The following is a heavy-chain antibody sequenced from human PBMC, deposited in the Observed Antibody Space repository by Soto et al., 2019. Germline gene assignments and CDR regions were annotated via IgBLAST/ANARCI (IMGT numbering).Heavy chain of an antibody. CDR3: AIDGGRSGVDY. CDR2: IYSGGTT. V-gene: IGHV3-53*01. CDR1: GFTVSNNY. D-gene: IGHD6-19*01. J-gene: IGHJ4*02. Sequence: EVQLVESGGGLIQPGGSLRLSCAASGFTVSNNYMSWVRQAPGKGLEWVSVIYSGGTTYYSDSVKGRFTISRDNSKNKLYLPMNSLSAEDTAVYYCAIDGGRSGVDYWGQGTLVTVSS.